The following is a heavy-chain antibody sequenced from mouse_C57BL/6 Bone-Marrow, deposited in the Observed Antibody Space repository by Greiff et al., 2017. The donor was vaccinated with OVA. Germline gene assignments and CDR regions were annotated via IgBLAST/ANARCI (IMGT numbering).Heavy chain of an antibody. CDR1: GFTFSDYG. CDR3: ERMWAVDY. CDR2: ISSGSSTI. J-gene: IGHJ4*01. Sequence: EVKLLESGGGLVKPGGSLKLSCAASGFTFSDYGMHWVRQAPEKGLEWVAYISSGSSTICYADTVKGRFTISRDNAKNTLFLQMTSLRSEDTAMYYCERMWAVDYWGQGTSVTVSS. V-gene: IGHV5-17*01.